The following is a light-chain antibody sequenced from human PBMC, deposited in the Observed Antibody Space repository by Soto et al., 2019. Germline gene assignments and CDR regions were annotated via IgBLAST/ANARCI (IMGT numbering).Light chain of an antibody. Sequence: ETVLTQSPGTVSLSPGESATLSCRASQSIGKSYLAWFQHKPGQAPRLLIYGASTRATGIPDRFRGSGSGTDFTLTVSRLESEDFAVYYCQQYDESNLKFRGVTKVDIK. J-gene: IGKJ4*02. CDR1: QSIGKSY. V-gene: IGKV3-20*01. CDR3: QQYDESNLK. CDR2: GAS.